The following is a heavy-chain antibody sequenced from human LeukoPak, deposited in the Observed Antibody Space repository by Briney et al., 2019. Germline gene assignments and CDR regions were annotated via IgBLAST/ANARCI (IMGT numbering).Heavy chain of an antibody. Sequence: GGSLRLSCAASGFTFSSYGMHWVRQAPGKGLEWVAVISYDGSNKYYADSVKGLFTISRDNSKNTLYLQMNSLRAEDAAVYFCARDGVLMNRKFYFDSWGQGTLVTVFS. CDR3: ARDGVLMNRKFYFDS. D-gene: IGHD3-10*01. CDR1: GFTFSSYG. J-gene: IGHJ4*02. V-gene: IGHV3-30*03. CDR2: ISYDGSNK.